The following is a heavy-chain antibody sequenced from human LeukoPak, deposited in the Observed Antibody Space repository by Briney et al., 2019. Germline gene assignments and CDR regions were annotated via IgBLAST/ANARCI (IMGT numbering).Heavy chain of an antibody. CDR1: GFTFSTYT. J-gene: IGHJ4*02. CDR3: AIDPNWGTHS. Sequence: PGGSLRLFCAASGFTFSTYTMYWVRHPPGKRLEWVSIIGNNGGGIHYADSVKGRFTISRVNFKNALYLQMNSLRVEDTAVYYCAIDPNWGTHSWGQGVLVTVSS. V-gene: IGHV3-23*01. D-gene: IGHD7-27*01. CDR2: IGNNGGGI.